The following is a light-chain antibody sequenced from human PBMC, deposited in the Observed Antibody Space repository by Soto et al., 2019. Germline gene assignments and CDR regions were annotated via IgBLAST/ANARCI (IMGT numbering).Light chain of an antibody. CDR3: CSYACSSTWV. CDR1: SSDVGSYNL. J-gene: IGLJ3*02. CDR2: EGS. Sequence: QSVLTQPASVSGSPGQSITISCTGTSSDVGSYNLVSWYQQHPGKAPKLMIYEGSKRPSGVSNRFSGSKSGNTASLTISGLQAEYEADYYCCSYACSSTWVFGGGTKLTVL. V-gene: IGLV2-23*01.